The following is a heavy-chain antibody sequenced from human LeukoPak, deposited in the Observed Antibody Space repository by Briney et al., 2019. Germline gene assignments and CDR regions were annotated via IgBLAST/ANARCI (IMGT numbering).Heavy chain of an antibody. V-gene: IGHV4-34*01. J-gene: IGHJ5*02. CDR1: GGSFSGYY. CDR3: ARLLSPGWFDP. Sequence: PSETLSLTCAVYGGSFSGYYWSWIRQPPGKGLEWIGEINHSGSTNYNPSLKSRVTISVDTSKNQFSLKLSSVTAADTAVYYCARLLSPGWFDPWGQGTLVTVSS. D-gene: IGHD2/OR15-2a*01. CDR2: INHSGST.